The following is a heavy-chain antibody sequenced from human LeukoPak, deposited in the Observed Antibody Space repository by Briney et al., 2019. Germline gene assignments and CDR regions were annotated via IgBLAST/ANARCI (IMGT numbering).Heavy chain of an antibody. CDR3: ARGDCSSTSCHGGNWFDP. J-gene: IGHJ5*02. D-gene: IGHD2-2*01. CDR1: GGTFSSYA. CDR2: IIPIFGTA. Sequence: GASVKVSCKASGGTFSSYAISWVRQAPGQGLEWMGGIIPIFGTANYAQKFQGRVTITADESTSTAYMELSSLRSDDTAVYYCARGDCSSTSCHGGNWFDPWGQGTLVTVSS. V-gene: IGHV1-69*13.